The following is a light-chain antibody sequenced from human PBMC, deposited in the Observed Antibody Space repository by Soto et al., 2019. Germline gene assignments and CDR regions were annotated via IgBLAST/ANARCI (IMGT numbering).Light chain of an antibody. CDR3: ASWDDSLNGVV. J-gene: IGLJ2*01. CDR1: SSNIGSNT. CDR2: SNN. Sequence: QSALTQPPSASGTPGQRVTISCSGSSSNIGSNTVNWYQQLPGTAPKLLIYSNNQRPSGVPDRFSGSKSGTSASLAISGLQSKDEADYYCASWDDSLNGVVFGGGTKLTVL. V-gene: IGLV1-44*01.